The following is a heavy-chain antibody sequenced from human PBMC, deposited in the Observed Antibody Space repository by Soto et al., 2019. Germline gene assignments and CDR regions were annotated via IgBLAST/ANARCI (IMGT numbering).Heavy chain of an antibody. Sequence: ETLSLTCTVSGAPITINCWSWSRQAPGKGLEWVSSISSSSSYIYYADSVKGRFTISRDNAKNSLYLQMNSLRAEDTAVYYCARGESGGYYEIYGMDVWGQGTTVTVSS. D-gene: IGHD3-22*01. CDR3: ARGESGGYYEIYGMDV. CDR2: ISSSSSYI. CDR1: GAPITINC. V-gene: IGHV3-21*01. J-gene: IGHJ6*02.